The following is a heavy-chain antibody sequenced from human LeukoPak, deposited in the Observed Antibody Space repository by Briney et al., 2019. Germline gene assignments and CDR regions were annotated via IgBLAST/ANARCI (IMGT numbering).Heavy chain of an antibody. D-gene: IGHD3-16*01. CDR1: GFTFSSYA. Sequence: GGSLRLSCAASGFTFSSYAMSWVRQAPGKGLEWVSAISGSGGSTYYADSVKGRFTISRDNSKNTLYLQMNSLRAEDTAVYYCAKAGSYSINPLGGLFRRLWFDYWGQGTLVTVSS. CDR3: AKAGSYSINPLGGLFRRLWFDY. J-gene: IGHJ4*02. V-gene: IGHV3-23*01. CDR2: ISGSGGST.